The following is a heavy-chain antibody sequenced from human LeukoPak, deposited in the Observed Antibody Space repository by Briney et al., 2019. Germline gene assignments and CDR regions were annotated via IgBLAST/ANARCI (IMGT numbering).Heavy chain of an antibody. Sequence: SQTPSLTCTVSGGSISSGSYYWSWIRQPAGKGLEWIGRIYTSGSTNYNPSLKSRVTISVDTSKNQFSLKLSSVTAADTAVYYCARDPAYSSSWYGAFDIWGQGTMVTVSS. CDR1: GGSISSGSYY. CDR3: ARDPAYSSSWYGAFDI. J-gene: IGHJ3*02. V-gene: IGHV4-61*02. CDR2: IYTSGST. D-gene: IGHD6-13*01.